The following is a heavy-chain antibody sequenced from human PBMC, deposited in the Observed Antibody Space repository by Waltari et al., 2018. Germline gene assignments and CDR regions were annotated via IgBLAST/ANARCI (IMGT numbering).Heavy chain of an antibody. Sequence: QVQLVESGGALVKPGGSLRLSCTASGCRFGDYYMNWIRQTPRKGLEWVSYISSSGDTIYYAASVKGRFTVSRDNAINSLFLQMNSLGVEDTAIYYCTTGPKVVLYNYWGQGTLVTVSS. V-gene: IGHV3-11*01. CDR3: TTGPKVVLYNY. CDR1: GCRFGDYY. CDR2: ISSSGDTI. J-gene: IGHJ4*02. D-gene: IGHD2-15*01.